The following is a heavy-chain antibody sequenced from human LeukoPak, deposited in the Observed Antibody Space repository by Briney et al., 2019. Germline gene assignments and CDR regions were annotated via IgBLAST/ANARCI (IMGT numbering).Heavy chain of an antibody. Sequence: GASVKVSCKASGYTFTGYFMHWVRQAPGQRLEWMGWINPNSGGTNYAQKFQGRVTMTRDTSISTAYMELSRLRSDDTAVYYCARSPRDDYDILTGYRTRYYYGMDVWGQGTTVTVSS. CDR1: GYTFTGYF. CDR2: INPNSGGT. CDR3: ARSPRDDYDILTGYRTRYYYGMDV. D-gene: IGHD3-9*01. J-gene: IGHJ6*02. V-gene: IGHV1-2*02.